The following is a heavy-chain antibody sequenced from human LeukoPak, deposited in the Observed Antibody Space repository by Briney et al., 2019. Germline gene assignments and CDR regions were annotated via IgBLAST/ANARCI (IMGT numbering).Heavy chain of an antibody. CDR3: AKDGRGLTTVTTGWGDY. CDR2: ISGGGST. Sequence: PGGSLRLSCAASGFTFSSYAMNWVRQAPGKGLEWVSGISGGGSTWYADSVKGRFTISRDTSKNTLYLQMHSLRAEDTALYYCAKDGRGLTTVTTGWGDYWGQGTLVTVSS. J-gene: IGHJ4*02. V-gene: IGHV3-23*01. CDR1: GFTFSSYA. D-gene: IGHD4-17*01.